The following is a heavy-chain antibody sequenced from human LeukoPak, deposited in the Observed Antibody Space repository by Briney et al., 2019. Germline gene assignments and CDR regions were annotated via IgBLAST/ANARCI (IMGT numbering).Heavy chain of an antibody. CDR2: ISAYNGNT. CDR1: GYTFTSYG. Sequence: ASVKVSCKASGYTFTSYGISWVRQAPGQGLEWMGWISAYNGNTNYAQKRQSRVTMTTDTSTSTAYMELRSLRSDDTAVYYCARDIVVVVAATPFDYWGQGTLVTVSS. J-gene: IGHJ4*02. CDR3: ARDIVVVVAATPFDY. V-gene: IGHV1-18*01. D-gene: IGHD2-15*01.